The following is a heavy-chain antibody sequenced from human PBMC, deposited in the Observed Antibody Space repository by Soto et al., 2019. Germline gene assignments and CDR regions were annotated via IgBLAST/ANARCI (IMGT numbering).Heavy chain of an antibody. Sequence: KPSETLSLTCTVSGGSISRYYWSWIRQPPGKGLEWIGYIYYSGSTNYNPSLKSRVTISVDTSKNQFSLKLSSVTAADTAVYYCARDLWNDAAPLMNYGMDVWGQGTTVTVSS. CDR3: ARDLWNDAAPLMNYGMDV. V-gene: IGHV4-59*01. J-gene: IGHJ6*02. D-gene: IGHD1-1*01. CDR1: GGSISRYY. CDR2: IYYSGST.